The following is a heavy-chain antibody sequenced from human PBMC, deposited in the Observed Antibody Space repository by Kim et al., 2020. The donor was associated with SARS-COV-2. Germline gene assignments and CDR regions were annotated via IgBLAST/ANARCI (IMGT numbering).Heavy chain of an antibody. CDR3: ARVPYGDYVNWFDP. CDR1: GFTFSSYW. J-gene: IGHJ5*02. V-gene: IGHV3-7*01. Sequence: GGSLRLSCAASGFTFSSYWMSWVRQAPGKGLEWVANIKQDGSETYYVDSVKGRFTISRDNAKNSLYLQMNSLRAEDTAVYYCARVPYGDYVNWFDPWGQGTLVPVSS. CDR2: IKQDGSET. D-gene: IGHD4-17*01.